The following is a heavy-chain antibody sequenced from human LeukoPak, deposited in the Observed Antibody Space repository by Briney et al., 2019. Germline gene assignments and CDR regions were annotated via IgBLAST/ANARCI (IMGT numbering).Heavy chain of an antibody. CDR2: INPSGGST. CDR3: ARGAILDAFDI. D-gene: IGHD2/OR15-2a*01. Sequence: ASVKVSCKASGYTFTSYYMHWVRQAPGQGLEWMGIINPSGGSTSYAQKFQGRVTMTRDTSTSTVYMELRSLRSDDTAVYYCARGAILDAFDIWGQGTMVTVSS. CDR1: GYTFTSYY. J-gene: IGHJ3*02. V-gene: IGHV1-46*01.